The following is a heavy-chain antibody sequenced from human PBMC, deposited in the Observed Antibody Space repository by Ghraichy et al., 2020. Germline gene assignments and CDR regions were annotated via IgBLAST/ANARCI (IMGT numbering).Heavy chain of an antibody. CDR2: ISGSGTNT. V-gene: IGHV3-23*01. J-gene: IGHJ5*02. Sequence: GGSLRLSCAASGFSFSTYAMSWIRQAPGKGPEWVAAISGSGTNTYYPDSLWGRFTISRDNSKNTVYLQMSSLRAEDTAAYYCARHHEGSGSFDPWGQGTLVTVS. CDR1: GFSFSTYA. D-gene: IGHD2-15*01. CDR3: ARHHEGSGSFDP.